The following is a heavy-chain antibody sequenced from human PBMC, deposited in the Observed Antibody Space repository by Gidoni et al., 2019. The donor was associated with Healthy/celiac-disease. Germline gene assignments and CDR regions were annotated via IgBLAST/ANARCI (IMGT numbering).Heavy chain of an antibody. CDR2: IIPIFGTA. Sequence: QVQLVQSGAEVKKPGSSVKVSCKASGGTFSSYTISWVRQAPGQVLEWMGGIIPIFGTANYAQKFQGRVTITADESTSTAYMELSSLRSEDTAVYYCAKEMAVVTARYYYYYGMDVWGQGTTVTVSS. V-gene: IGHV1-69*01. J-gene: IGHJ6*02. CDR3: AKEMAVVTARYYYYYGMDV. CDR1: GGTFSSYT. D-gene: IGHD2-21*02.